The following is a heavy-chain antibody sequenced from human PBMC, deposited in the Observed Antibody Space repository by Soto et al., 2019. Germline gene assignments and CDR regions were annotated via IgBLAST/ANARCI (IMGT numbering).Heavy chain of an antibody. J-gene: IGHJ6*02. CDR3: AKDQEDYGSSRDLHYAMDV. CDR1: GFTFSSYS. Sequence: PGGSLRLSCAASGFTFSSYSMSWVRQAPGKGLEWVSGFRGSGDDGTTYYADSVKGRFTISRDDSKNMLFLQMNSLRAEDTAIYYCAKDQEDYGSSRDLHYAMDVWGQGTTVTVSS. CDR2: FRGSGDDGTT. D-gene: IGHD4-17*01. V-gene: IGHV3-23*01.